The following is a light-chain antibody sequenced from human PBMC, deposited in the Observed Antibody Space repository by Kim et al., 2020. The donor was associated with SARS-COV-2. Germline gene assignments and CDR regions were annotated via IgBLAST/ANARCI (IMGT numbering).Light chain of an antibody. V-gene: IGKV1-39*01. Sequence: VGDRVTIPCRASKDINRYLNWYQQKPGKAPKLLIFTASSLQSGVPARFTGSGSGTDFTLTISSRQPEDFATYYCQQTYSAPRTFGQGTMVDIK. CDR1: KDINRY. CDR3: QQTYSAPRT. CDR2: TAS. J-gene: IGKJ1*01.